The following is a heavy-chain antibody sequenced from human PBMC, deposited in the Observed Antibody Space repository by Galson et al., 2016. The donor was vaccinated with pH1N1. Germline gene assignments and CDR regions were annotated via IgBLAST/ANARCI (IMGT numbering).Heavy chain of an antibody. J-gene: IGHJ4*02. CDR2: TIPVFGAP. CDR1: GGTFTFYA. Sequence: SCKASGGTFTFYAFTWVRQAPGQGLEWMGGTIPVFGAPTYAQQFQGRVTITTDDSTRTASMELRSLRSEDTAVYYCATRRGKDYSDRGGYLAYWGQGTLVTVSS. CDR3: ATRRGKDYSDRGGYLAY. D-gene: IGHD3-22*01. V-gene: IGHV1-69*05.